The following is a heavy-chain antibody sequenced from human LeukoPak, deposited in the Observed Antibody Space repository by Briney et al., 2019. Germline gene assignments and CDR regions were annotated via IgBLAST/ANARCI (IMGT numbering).Heavy chain of an antibody. D-gene: IGHD5-18*01. CDR3: AATAMATNFDY. J-gene: IGHJ4*02. Sequence: GASVKVSCKASGYTFTSYGISWVRQARGQGLEWMGWISAYNGNTNYAQKLQGRVTMTTDTSTSTAYMELRSLRSDDTAVYYCAATAMATNFDYWGQGTLVTVSS. CDR1: GYTFTSYG. V-gene: IGHV1-18*01. CDR2: ISAYNGNT.